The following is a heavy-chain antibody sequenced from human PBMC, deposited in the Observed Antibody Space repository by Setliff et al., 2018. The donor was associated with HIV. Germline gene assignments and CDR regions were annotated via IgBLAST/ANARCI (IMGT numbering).Heavy chain of an antibody. D-gene: IGHD3-3*01. V-gene: IGHV1-18*01. CDR3: ARDQGFWSGFTYNYYMDV. Sequence: GASVKVSCKASGYNFTSNGISWVRQAPGQGLEWMGRISASKGNTKYTQDFQGRVTMTTDTSTSTVYMELRGLRSDDTAVYYCARDQGFWSGFTYNYYMDVWGKGTTVTVSS. CDR1: GYNFTSNG. J-gene: IGHJ6*03. CDR2: ISASKGNT.